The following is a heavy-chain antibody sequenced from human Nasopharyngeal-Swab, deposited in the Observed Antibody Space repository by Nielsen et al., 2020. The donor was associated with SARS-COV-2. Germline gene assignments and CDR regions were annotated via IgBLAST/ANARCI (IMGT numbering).Heavy chain of an antibody. CDR3: VREFEATGATYLDY. CDR1: GFTFSSYG. V-gene: IGHV3-30*03. D-gene: IGHD1-26*01. CDR2: ISYDGSNK. J-gene: IGHJ4*02. Sequence: GGSLRLSCAASGFTFSSYGMHWVRQAPGKGLEWVAVISYDGSNKNYADSVKGRFTISRDNAKNSLYLQMSSLRDEDTAVYYCVREFEATGATYLDYWGLGTLVTVSS.